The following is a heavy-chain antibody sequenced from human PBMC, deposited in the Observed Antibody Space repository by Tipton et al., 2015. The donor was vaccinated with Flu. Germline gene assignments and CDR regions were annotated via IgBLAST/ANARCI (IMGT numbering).Heavy chain of an antibody. V-gene: IGHV4-59*01. CDR2: IYYTGST. CDR1: GGSISSYY. Sequence: TLSLTCTVSGGSISSYYWSWIRQPPGKGLEWIGYIYYTGSTNYNPSLKSRVTISVGTSNNQFSLKLSSVTAADTAVYYCARLPLPLSYFDYWGQGTLVTVSS. CDR3: ARLPLPLSYFDY. J-gene: IGHJ4*02.